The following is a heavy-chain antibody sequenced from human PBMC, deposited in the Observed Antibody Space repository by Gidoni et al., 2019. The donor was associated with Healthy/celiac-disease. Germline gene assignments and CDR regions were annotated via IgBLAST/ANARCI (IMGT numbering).Heavy chain of an antibody. D-gene: IGHD2-2*01. V-gene: IGHV3-7*01. CDR1: GCTLSSQW. J-gene: IGHJ6*02. Sequence: EVQLGESGGGLVQRGGSLRLSCAASGCTLSSQWMSGVRQAPGKGLGWVANIKQDGIERYYVDSVKGRFTISRDDAKTSLCPQMNCLRAEATAVYCCARARYCSSTSCYFVPYGMDVWGQGTTVTVSS. CDR2: IKQDGIER. CDR3: ARARYCSSTSCYFVPYGMDV.